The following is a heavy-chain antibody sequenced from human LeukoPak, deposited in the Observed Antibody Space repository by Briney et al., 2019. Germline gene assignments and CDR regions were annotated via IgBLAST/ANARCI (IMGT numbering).Heavy chain of an antibody. D-gene: IGHD3-22*01. J-gene: IGHJ5*02. CDR2: ISSSGSSI. Sequence: GGSLRLSCAASGFTFSSYEMNWVRQAPGKGLEWVSYISSSGSSIYYADSVKGRFTIYRDNAKNSLYLQVNSLRSDDTAVYYCARLFTHFHDSGGYYKSNWFALWGQGTMVTVSS. V-gene: IGHV3-48*03. CDR3: ARLFTHFHDSGGYYKSNWFAL. CDR1: GFTFSSYE.